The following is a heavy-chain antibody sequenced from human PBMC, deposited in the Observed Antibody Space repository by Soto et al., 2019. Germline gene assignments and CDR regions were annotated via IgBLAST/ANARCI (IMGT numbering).Heavy chain of an antibody. CDR3: EREPYSSGWKRRDYHYGMDV. CDR2: TYYRSKWYN. V-gene: IGHV6-1*01. CDR1: GDSVSSNSAA. D-gene: IGHD6-19*01. Sequence: SQTLSLTCAISGDSVSSNSAAWNWIRQSPSRGLEWLGRTYYRSKWYNDYAVSVKSRITINPDTSKNQFSLQLNSVTPEDTAVYYWEREPYSSGWKRRDYHYGMDVRGEGTTVTV. J-gene: IGHJ6*02.